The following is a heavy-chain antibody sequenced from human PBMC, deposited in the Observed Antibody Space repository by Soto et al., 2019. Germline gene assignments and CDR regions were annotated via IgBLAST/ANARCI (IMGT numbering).Heavy chain of an antibody. CDR3: GRRADSSGYYYLVDW. J-gene: IGHJ1*01. V-gene: IGHV1-18*01. CDR2: ISAYNGNT. CDR1: GYTFTSYG. Sequence: ASVKVSCKASGYTFTSYGISWVRQAPGQGLEWMGWISAYNGNTNYAQKLQGRVTMTTDTSTSTAYMELRSLRSDDTAVYYCGRRADSSGYYYLVDWRGQRTLVTVSS. D-gene: IGHD3-22*01.